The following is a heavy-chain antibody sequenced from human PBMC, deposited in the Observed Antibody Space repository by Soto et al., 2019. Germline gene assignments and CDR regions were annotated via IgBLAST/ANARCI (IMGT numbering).Heavy chain of an antibody. CDR2: INAGNGNT. Sequence: ASVKVSCKASGYTFTSYAMHWVRQAPGQRLEWMGWINAGNGNTKYSQKFQGRVTITRDTSASTAYMELSSLRSEDTAVYYCARVNPRDCSGGSCYEAWFDPWGQGTLVTVSS. CDR3: ARVNPRDCSGGSCYEAWFDP. CDR1: GYTFTSYA. V-gene: IGHV1-3*01. D-gene: IGHD2-15*01. J-gene: IGHJ5*02.